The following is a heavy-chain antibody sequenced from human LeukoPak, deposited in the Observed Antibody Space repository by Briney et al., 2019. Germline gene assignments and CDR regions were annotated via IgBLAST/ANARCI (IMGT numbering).Heavy chain of an antibody. Sequence: SQTLSLTCAISGDSVSSNSAAWNWIRQSPSRGLEWLGRTYYRSKWYNDYAVSVKSRITINPDTSKNQFSLQLNSVTPEDTAVYYCARDSYSYDSSGTHYYGMDVWGQGTTVTVSS. CDR2: TYYRSKWYN. CDR1: GDSVSSNSAA. CDR3: ARDSYSYDSSGTHYYGMDV. D-gene: IGHD3-22*01. V-gene: IGHV6-1*01. J-gene: IGHJ6*02.